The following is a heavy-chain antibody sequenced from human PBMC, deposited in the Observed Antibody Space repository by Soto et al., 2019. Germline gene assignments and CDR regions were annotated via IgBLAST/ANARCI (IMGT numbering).Heavy chain of an antibody. CDR2: IYSGGST. D-gene: IGHD3-9*01. CDR3: ARDQNYDILTGYEYGMDV. Sequence: EVQLVESGGGLVQPGGSLRLSCAASGFTVSSNYMSWVRQAPGKGLEWVSVIYSGGSTYYADSVKGRFTISRDNSKNTLYLQMNSLRAEDTAVYYCARDQNYDILTGYEYGMDVWGQGTTVTVSS. J-gene: IGHJ6*02. CDR1: GFTVSSNY. V-gene: IGHV3-66*01.